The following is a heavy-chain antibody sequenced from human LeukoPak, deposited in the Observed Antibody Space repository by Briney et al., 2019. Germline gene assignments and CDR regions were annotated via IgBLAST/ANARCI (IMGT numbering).Heavy chain of an antibody. J-gene: IGHJ4*02. Sequence: SETLSLTCTVSGGSISSSDYYWGWIRQPPGKGLEWIGSVYYSGSTYYNPSLKSRVTISIDTSKNQFSVKLSSVTAADTAVYYCVRRILGGSGWTFDYWGQGTLVTVSS. CDR3: VRRILGGSGWTFDY. CDR2: VYYSGST. V-gene: IGHV4-39*01. CDR1: GGSISSSDYY. D-gene: IGHD6-19*01.